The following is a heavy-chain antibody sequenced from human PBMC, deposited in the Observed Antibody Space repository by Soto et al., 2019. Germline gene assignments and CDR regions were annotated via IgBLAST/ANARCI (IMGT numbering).Heavy chain of an antibody. D-gene: IGHD2-15*01. CDR2: INPNSGGT. J-gene: IGHJ6*02. Sequence: ASVKVSCKASGYTFTGYYMHWVRQAPGQGLERRGWINPNSGGTNYAQKFQGRVTMTRDTSISKAYMELRRLRSDDTAVYYCARSRCRSRYYYHGMDDRGQGTTVTVSS. CDR1: GYTFTGYY. CDR3: ARSRCRSRYYYHGMDD. V-gene: IGHV1-2*02.